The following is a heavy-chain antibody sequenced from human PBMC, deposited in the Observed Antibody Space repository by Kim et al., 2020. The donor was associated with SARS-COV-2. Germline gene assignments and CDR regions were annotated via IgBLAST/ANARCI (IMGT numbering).Heavy chain of an antibody. Sequence: GGSLRLSCAASGFTFSSYAMSWVRQAPGKGLEWVSAISGSGGSTYYADSVKVRFTISRDNSKNTLYLQMNSLRAEDTAVYYCAKTTTGMEWLVPGDVGFDYWGQGTLVTVSS. D-gene: IGHD6-19*01. CDR2: ISGSGGST. CDR3: AKTTTGMEWLVPGDVGFDY. J-gene: IGHJ4*02. CDR1: GFTFSSYA. V-gene: IGHV3-23*01.